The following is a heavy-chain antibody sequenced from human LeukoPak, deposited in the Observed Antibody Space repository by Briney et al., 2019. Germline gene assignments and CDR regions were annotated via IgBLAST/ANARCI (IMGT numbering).Heavy chain of an antibody. CDR3: ARDGGIAAAGLYYYYGMDV. V-gene: IGHV1-2*02. CDR1: GYTFTGYY. CDR2: INPNSGGT. J-gene: IGHJ6*02. Sequence: ASVKVSCKASGYTFTGYYMHWVRQAPGQGLEWMGWINPNSGGTNYAQKFQGRVTMTRDTSISTAHMELSRLRSDDTAVYYCARDGGIAAAGLYYYYGMDVWGQGTTVTVSS. D-gene: IGHD6-13*01.